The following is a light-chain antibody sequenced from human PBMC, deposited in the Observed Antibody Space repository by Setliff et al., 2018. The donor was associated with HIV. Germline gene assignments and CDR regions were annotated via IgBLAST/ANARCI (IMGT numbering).Light chain of an antibody. Sequence: QSVLTQPASVSGSPGQSITISCTGISSDIGDYNYVSWYQQHPGKAPKLILYEVSNRPSGVSNRFSGSKSGNTASLTLSGLQTEDEADYYCCSYSTSGTFVLFGGGTKVTVL. J-gene: IGLJ2*01. CDR2: EVS. CDR1: SSDIGDYNY. CDR3: CSYSTSGTFVL. V-gene: IGLV2-14*01.